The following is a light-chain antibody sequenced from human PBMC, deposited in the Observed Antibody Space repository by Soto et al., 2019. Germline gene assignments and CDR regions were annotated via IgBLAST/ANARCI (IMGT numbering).Light chain of an antibody. J-gene: IGKJ5*01. Sequence: IVLTQSPATLSLSPGEGATLSCRASESVAGYLAWYQQKPGLAPRLLIYDASSRATGIPDRFSGSGSGTDFTLTISRLEPEDFAVYYCQQYGSSSITFGQGTRLEIK. CDR1: ESVAGY. V-gene: IGKV3D-20*01. CDR3: QQYGSSSIT. CDR2: DAS.